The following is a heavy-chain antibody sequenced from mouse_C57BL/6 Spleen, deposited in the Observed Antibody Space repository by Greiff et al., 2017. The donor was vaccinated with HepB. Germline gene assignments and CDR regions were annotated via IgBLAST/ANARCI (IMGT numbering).Heavy chain of an antibody. CDR3: AREDYGSSYEFDY. V-gene: IGHV1-53*01. Sequence: VQLQQPGSELVKPGASVKLSCKASGYTFTSYWMHWVKQRPGQGLEWIGNINPSNGGTNYNEKFKSKATLTVDKSSSTAYMQLSSLTSEDSAVYYCAREDYGSSYEFDYWGQGTTLTVSS. D-gene: IGHD1-1*01. CDR1: GYTFTSYW. J-gene: IGHJ2*01. CDR2: INPSNGGT.